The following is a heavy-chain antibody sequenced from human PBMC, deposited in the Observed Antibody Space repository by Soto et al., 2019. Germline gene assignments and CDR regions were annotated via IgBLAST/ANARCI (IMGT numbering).Heavy chain of an antibody. Sequence: SETLSLTFTVSGGSIGSSSYSWGWIRQPPAKGLEWIGSIYYSGSTYYNPSLKSRVTISVDTSKNQYTLKLTSVTAADTAVYYCARHTSTYYDFRSGYKFDYWGQGTLVTDSS. CDR1: GGSIGSSSYS. V-gene: IGHV4-39*01. J-gene: IGHJ4*02. CDR3: ARHTSTYYDFRSGYKFDY. D-gene: IGHD3-3*01. CDR2: IYYSGST.